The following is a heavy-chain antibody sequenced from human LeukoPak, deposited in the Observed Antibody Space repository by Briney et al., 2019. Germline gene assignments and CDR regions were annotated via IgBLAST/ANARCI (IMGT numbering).Heavy chain of an antibody. CDR2: IKQDGSQK. J-gene: IGHJ4*02. V-gene: IGHV3-7*01. D-gene: IGHD6-13*01. Sequence: GGSLRLSCAASGFTFSHYWMSWVRQAPGKGLERVASIKQDGSQKYYGDSVKGRFTISRDNAKNSLYLQMNSLRAEDTAFYYCAKDDNSWSLDYWDQGTLVTVSS. CDR3: AKDDNSWSLDY. CDR1: GFTFSHYW.